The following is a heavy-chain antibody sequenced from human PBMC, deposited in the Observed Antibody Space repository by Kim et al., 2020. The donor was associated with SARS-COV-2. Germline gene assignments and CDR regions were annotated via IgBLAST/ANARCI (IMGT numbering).Heavy chain of an antibody. Sequence: TTHNPYPPQRVTISVDTSKNQFSLKLSSESAADTAVYYCARHQVSNWFDPWGQGTLVTVSS. CDR3: ARHQVSNWFDP. J-gene: IGHJ5*02. V-gene: IGHV4-59*08. D-gene: IGHD3-22*01. CDR2: T.